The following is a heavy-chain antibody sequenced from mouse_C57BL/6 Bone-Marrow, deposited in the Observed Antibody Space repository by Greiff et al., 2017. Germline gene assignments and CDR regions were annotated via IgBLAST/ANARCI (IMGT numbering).Heavy chain of an antibody. CDR1: GFSFNTYA. Sequence: DVMLVESGGGLVQPKGSLKLSCAASGFSFNTYAMNWVRQAPGKGLEWVARIRSKSNNYATYYADSVKDRFTISRDDSESMLYLQMNNLKTEDTAMYYCVRFDHGGFAYWGQGTLVTVSA. CDR2: IRSKSNNYAT. CDR3: VRFDHGGFAY. V-gene: IGHV10-1*01. J-gene: IGHJ3*01.